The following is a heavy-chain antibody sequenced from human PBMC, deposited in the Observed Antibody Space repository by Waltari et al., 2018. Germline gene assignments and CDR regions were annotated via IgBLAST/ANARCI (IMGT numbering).Heavy chain of an antibody. Sequence: QVQLVQSGAEVKKPGSSVKVSCKASGGTFSSYAISWLRQAPGQGLEWMGGIIPIFGTANYAQKFQGRVTITTDESTSTAYMELSSLRSEDTAVYYCARVNYYDSSGYSNWYFDLWGRGTLVTVSS. D-gene: IGHD3-22*01. CDR1: GGTFSSYA. CDR3: ARVNYYDSSGYSNWYFDL. V-gene: IGHV1-69*05. J-gene: IGHJ2*01. CDR2: IIPIFGTA.